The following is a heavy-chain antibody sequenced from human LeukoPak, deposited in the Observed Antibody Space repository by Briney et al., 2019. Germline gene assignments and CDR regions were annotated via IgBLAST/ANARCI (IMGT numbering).Heavy chain of an antibody. Sequence: SETLSLTCTVSGGSISSYYWSWIRQPPGKGLEWIGYIHYSGSTNYNPSLKSRVTISVDTSKNQFSLKLSSVAAADTAAYFCARENWRSKSIDFDSWGQGTLVTVSS. V-gene: IGHV4-59*01. CDR2: IHYSGST. CDR1: GGSISSYY. J-gene: IGHJ4*02. D-gene: IGHD6-6*01. CDR3: ARENWRSKSIDFDS.